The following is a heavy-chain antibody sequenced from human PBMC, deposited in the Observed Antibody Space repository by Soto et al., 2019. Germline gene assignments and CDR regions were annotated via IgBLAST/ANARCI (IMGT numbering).Heavy chain of an antibody. D-gene: IGHD3-10*01. CDR2: IGSGGTTI. Sequence: LRLSCAASGFTFSYYEMNWVRQAPGKGLEWISYIGSGGTTIFYAGSVKGRFTISRDNAENSLYLQMNSLRAEDTAVYYCATTLWLGDSFSPRWGQGTLVTVSS. J-gene: IGHJ4*02. V-gene: IGHV3-48*03. CDR1: GFTFSYYE. CDR3: ATTLWLGDSFSPR.